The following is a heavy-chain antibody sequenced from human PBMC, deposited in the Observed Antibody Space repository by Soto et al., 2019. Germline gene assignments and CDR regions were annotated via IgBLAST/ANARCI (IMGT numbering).Heavy chain of an antibody. V-gene: IGHV1-18*04. CDR3: ARSRITMVRGVRNPPDY. CDR1: GYTFTSYG. D-gene: IGHD3-10*01. Sequence: GASVKVSCKASGYTFTSYGISWVRQAPGQGLEWMGWISAYNGNTNYAQKLQGRVTMTTDTSTSTAYMELRSLRSDDTAVYYCARSRITMVRGVRNPPDYWGQGTLVTVSS. CDR2: ISAYNGNT. J-gene: IGHJ4*02.